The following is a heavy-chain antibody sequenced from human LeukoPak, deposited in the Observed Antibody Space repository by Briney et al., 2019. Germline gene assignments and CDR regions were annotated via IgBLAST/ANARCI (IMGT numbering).Heavy chain of an antibody. D-gene: IGHD3-22*01. J-gene: IGHJ4*02. CDR2: IYDNGNT. CDR3: ARAPSSAFSFDF. CDR1: GGSMSRYY. V-gene: IGHV4-4*09. Sequence: SETLSLTCTVSGGSMSRYYWSWIRQPPGKGLEWIGYIYDNGNTNSNPSLKSRVTISVDTSQNQFSLQLTSMTAADTAVYYCARAPSSAFSFDFWSQGTLVTVSS.